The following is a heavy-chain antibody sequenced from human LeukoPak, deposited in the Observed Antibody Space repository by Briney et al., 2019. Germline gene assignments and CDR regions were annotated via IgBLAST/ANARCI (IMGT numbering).Heavy chain of an antibody. Sequence: GGSLRLSCAASAFTFSSYSVNWVRQAPGKGLEWVSSISSSSSYIYYADSVKGRFTISRDNAKNSLYLQMNSLRAEDTAVYYCARDQRQQLVRAIDYWGQGTLVTVSS. J-gene: IGHJ4*02. V-gene: IGHV3-21*01. CDR3: ARDQRQQLVRAIDY. CDR1: AFTFSSYS. D-gene: IGHD6-13*01. CDR2: ISSSSSYI.